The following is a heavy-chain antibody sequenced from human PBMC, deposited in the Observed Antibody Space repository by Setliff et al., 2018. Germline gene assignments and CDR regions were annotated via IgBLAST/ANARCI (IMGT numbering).Heavy chain of an antibody. CDR3: ARVGRYVDTAMVFDY. CDR2: INPSGGST. V-gene: IGHV1-46*01. D-gene: IGHD5-18*01. J-gene: IGHJ4*02. Sequence: ASVKVSCKASGYTFTSYYMHWVRQAPGQGLEWMGIINPSGGSTSYAQKFQGRATMTRDTSTSTVYMELSSLRSEDTAVYYCARVGRYVDTAMVFDYWGQGTLVTVSS. CDR1: GYTFTSYY.